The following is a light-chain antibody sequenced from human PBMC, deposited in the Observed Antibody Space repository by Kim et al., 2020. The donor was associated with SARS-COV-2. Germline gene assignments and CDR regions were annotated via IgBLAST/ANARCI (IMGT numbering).Light chain of an antibody. CDR2: AAS. V-gene: IGKV1-27*01. CDR3: QKYDSAPRT. J-gene: IGKJ1*01. CDR1: QGIGNY. Sequence: APLGDRVTLTCLASQGIGNYLAWYQQTPVKVPKLLIYAASTLQSGVPSRFSGSGSGTDFTLTISSLQPEDVATYYCQKYDSAPRTFGQGTKVDIK.